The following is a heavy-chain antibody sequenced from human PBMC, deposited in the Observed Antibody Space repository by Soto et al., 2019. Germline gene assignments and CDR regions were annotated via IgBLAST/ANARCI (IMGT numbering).Heavy chain of an antibody. CDR2: ISSNGGTT. Sequence: GSLRLSCVASGLTFSSYDMHWVRQAPGKGLEYVSSISSNGGTTYYGNSVKGRFTISRDNSKNTLYLQMGSLRAEDMAVYYCVRRVSGNYDYWGQGTLVTVSS. CDR3: VRRVSGNYDY. J-gene: IGHJ4*02. D-gene: IGHD1-7*01. CDR1: GLTFSSYD. V-gene: IGHV3-64*01.